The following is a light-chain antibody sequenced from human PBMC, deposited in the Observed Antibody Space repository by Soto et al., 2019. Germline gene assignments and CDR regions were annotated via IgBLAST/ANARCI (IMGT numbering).Light chain of an antibody. CDR2: DTS. CDR3: QQRSSWPLT. V-gene: IGKV3-11*01. CDR1: EGVRNY. J-gene: IGKJ4*01. Sequence: EIVLTQSPATLSLSPGERATLSCRASEGVRNYLIWYQQKPGLPPRLLIYDTSTRATGIPARFSGSGSGTDYTPTISSLEPEDFAVYYCQQRSSWPLTFGGGTKVEIK.